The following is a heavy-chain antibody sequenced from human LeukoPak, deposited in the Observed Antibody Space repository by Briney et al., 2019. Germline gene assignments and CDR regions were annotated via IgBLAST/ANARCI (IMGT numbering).Heavy chain of an antibody. CDR1: GYTFTGYY. Sequence: ASVKVSCKASGYTFTGYYMHWVRQAPGQGLEWMGWIYPNSGGTNYAQKFQGSVTMTRDTSISTAYMELSRLRSDDTAVYYCASEAAPQYYYYYYGMDVWGQGTTVTVSS. V-gene: IGHV1-2*02. CDR3: ASEAAPQYYYYYYGMDV. D-gene: IGHD6-25*01. J-gene: IGHJ6*02. CDR2: IYPNSGGT.